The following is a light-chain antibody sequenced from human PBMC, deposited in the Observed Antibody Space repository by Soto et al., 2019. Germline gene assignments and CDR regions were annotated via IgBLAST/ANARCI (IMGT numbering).Light chain of an antibody. V-gene: IGKV1-5*03. J-gene: IGKJ1*01. Sequence: DIQMTQSPSTLSGSVGDRVTITCRASQTISSWLAWYQQKPGKAPKLLIYKASTLKSGVPSRFSGSGSGTEFTLTISSLQPDDFATYYCQQTYKTPLTFGQGTKVDIK. CDR2: KAS. CDR3: QQTYKTPLT. CDR1: QTISSW.